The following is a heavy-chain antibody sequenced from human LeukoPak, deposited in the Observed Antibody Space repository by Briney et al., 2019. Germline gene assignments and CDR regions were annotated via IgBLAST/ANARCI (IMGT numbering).Heavy chain of an antibody. CDR1: GDSISTSNSY. Sequence: SETLSLTCTVSGDSISTSNSYWGWIRQPPGKGLEWIGSIYYSGNTYYNASLKSRVTISVDTSKNQFSLKLSSVTAADTAVYYCAGKAVAGPYFDYWGQGTLVTVSS. CDR2: IYYSGNT. D-gene: IGHD6-19*01. CDR3: AGKAVAGPYFDY. J-gene: IGHJ4*02. V-gene: IGHV4-39*01.